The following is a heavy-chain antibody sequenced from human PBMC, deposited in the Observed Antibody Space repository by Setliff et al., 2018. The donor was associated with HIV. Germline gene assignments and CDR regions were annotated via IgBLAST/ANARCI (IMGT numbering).Heavy chain of an antibody. J-gene: IGHJ4*02. V-gene: IGHV4-34*01. D-gene: IGHD1-26*01. CDR3: ATWRGVGATA. CDR2: INHRGST. Sequence: SQTLSLTCAVYGGSLSGYYWSWIRQSPGKGLEWIGEINHRGSTNYNPSFKSRVTISPDTSKNQFSLKMNSVTAADTAVYYCATWRGVGATAWGQGTLVTVPQ. CDR1: GGSLSGYY.